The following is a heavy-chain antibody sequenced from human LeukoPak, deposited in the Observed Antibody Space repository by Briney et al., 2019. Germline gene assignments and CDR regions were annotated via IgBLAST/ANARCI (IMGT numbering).Heavy chain of an antibody. CDR1: GVSISSSSYY. Sequence: NPSETLSLTCTVSGVSISSSSYYWVWIRQPPGKGLERIGSIYYSGSTYYNPSLKSRVTISVDTSKNQFSLKLSSVTAADTAVYYCARRGSGWYNWFDPWGQGTLVTVSS. J-gene: IGHJ5*02. CDR2: IYYSGST. V-gene: IGHV4-39*01. CDR3: ARRGSGWYNWFDP. D-gene: IGHD6-19*01.